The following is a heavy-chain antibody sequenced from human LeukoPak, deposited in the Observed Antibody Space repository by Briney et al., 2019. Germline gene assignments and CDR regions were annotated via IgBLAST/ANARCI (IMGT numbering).Heavy chain of an antibody. CDR2: INYSGST. J-gene: IGHJ4*02. Sequence: SETLSLTCTVSGGSISSYYWSWIRQPPGKGLGWIGYINYSGSTNYNPSLKSRVTISVDTSRNQLSLKLTSVTAADTAVYYCARATDSNGWLFDYWGQGTLVTVSS. D-gene: IGHD6-19*01. CDR3: ARATDSNGWLFDY. CDR1: GGSISSYY. V-gene: IGHV4-59*01.